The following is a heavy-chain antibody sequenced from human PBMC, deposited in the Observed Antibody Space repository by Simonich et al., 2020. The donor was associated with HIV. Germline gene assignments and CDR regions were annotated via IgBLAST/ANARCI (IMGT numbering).Heavy chain of an antibody. D-gene: IGHD3-10*01. J-gene: IGHJ3*01. CDR2: INHSEST. CDR3: ARAGLTMVRGVPASFDV. V-gene: IGHV4-34*01. Sequence: QVELQQWGAGLLKPSETLSLTCAVFHGSFSDYYWSWIRQPPGKGLEWIGEINHSESTKYNPSLKNRVTISVDTSKNQFALKLRSVTAADTAVYYCARAGLTMVRGVPASFDVWGQGTMVTVSS. CDR1: HGSFSDYY.